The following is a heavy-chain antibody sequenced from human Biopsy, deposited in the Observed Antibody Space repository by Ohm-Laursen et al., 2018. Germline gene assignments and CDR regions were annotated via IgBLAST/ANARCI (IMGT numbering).Heavy chain of an antibody. J-gene: IGHJ1*01. CDR2: NIPILGTG. V-gene: IGHV1-69*06. D-gene: IGHD3-9*01. CDR1: GGTFSNYG. CDR3: ATKLTGYFHH. Sequence: SSVKVSCKTPGGTFSNYGVDWVRQAPGQGLEWLGGNIPILGTGNYAQKFQDRATVAADTSTSTATMELRSLRSDDTAVYYCATKLTGYFHHWGQGTLVIVSS.